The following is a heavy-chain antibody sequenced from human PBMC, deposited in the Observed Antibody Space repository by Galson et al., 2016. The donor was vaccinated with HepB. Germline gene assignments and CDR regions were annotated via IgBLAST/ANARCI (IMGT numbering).Heavy chain of an antibody. CDR3: AAMGAAQGYYFDC. CDR1: GGSISSDTYY. Sequence: LSLTCSVSGGSISSDTYYWTWIRQPAGKGPEWIGRIYISGSTKYNPSLKSRVTISVDTSKNQFSLILRSVTAADTAVYYCAAMGAAQGYYFDCWGQGALVTVSS. CDR2: IYISGST. J-gene: IGHJ4*02. D-gene: IGHD1-26*01. V-gene: IGHV4-61*02.